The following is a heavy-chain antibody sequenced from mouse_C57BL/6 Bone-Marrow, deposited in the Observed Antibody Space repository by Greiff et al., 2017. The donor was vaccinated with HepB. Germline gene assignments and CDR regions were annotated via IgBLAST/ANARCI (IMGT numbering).Heavy chain of an antibody. Sequence: VQLQESGAELARPGASVKLSCKASGYTFTSYGISWVKQRTGQGLEWIGEIYPRSGNTYYNEKFKGKATLTADKSSSTAYMELRSLTSEDSAVYFCARGAYYYGSRDYWGQGTTLTVSS. CDR3: ARGAYYYGSRDY. CDR2: IYPRSGNT. D-gene: IGHD1-1*01. J-gene: IGHJ2*01. V-gene: IGHV1-81*01. CDR1: GYTFTSYG.